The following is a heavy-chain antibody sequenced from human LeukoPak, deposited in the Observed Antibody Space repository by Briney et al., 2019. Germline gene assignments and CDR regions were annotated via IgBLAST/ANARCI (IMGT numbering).Heavy chain of an antibody. Sequence: ASVKVSCKASGYTFTSYDINWVRQATGQGLERMGWMNPNSGNTGYAQKFQGRVTMTRNTSISTAYMELSSLRSEDTAVYYCARSVSRITIFGVAGFDYWGQGTLVTVSS. CDR2: MNPNSGNT. D-gene: IGHD3-3*01. CDR3: ARSVSRITIFGVAGFDY. V-gene: IGHV1-8*01. CDR1: GYTFTSYD. J-gene: IGHJ4*02.